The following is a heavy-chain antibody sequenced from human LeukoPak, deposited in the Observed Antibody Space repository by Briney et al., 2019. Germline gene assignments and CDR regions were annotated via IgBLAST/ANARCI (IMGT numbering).Heavy chain of an antibody. CDR3: ARESYDSSGDAFDI. CDR1: GFTFSSYA. J-gene: IGHJ3*02. CDR2: ISYDGSNK. Sequence: PGGSLRLSCAASGFTFSSYAMHWVRQAPGKGLEWVAVISYDGSNKYYADSVKGRFTISRDNSKNTLYLQMNSLRAEDTAVYYCARESYDSSGDAFDIWGQGTMVTVSS. V-gene: IGHV3-30-3*01. D-gene: IGHD3-22*01.